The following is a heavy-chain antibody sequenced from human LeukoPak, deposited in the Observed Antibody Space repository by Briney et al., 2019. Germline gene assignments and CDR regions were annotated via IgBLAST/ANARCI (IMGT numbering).Heavy chain of an antibody. CDR2: IYTSGST. V-gene: IGHV4-61*02. J-gene: IGHJ6*03. D-gene: IGHD3-3*01. CDR1: GGSISSGSYY. Sequence: SETLSLTCTVSGGSISSGSYYWSWIRQPAGKGLEWIGRIYTSGSTNYNPSLKSRVTITVDTSKDQFSLKLSSVTAADTAVYYCARGVNDFWSGSNYYYYMDVWGKGTTVTVSS. CDR3: ARGVNDFWSGSNYYYYMDV.